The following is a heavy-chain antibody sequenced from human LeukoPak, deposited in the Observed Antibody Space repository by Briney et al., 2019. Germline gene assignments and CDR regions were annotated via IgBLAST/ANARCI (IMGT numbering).Heavy chain of an antibody. J-gene: IGHJ5*02. CDR3: ARGTGGIFDP. V-gene: IGHV4-34*01. CDR2: INHSGST. Sequence: SETLSLTCAVYGGSFSGYYWSWIRQPPGKGLEWIGEINHSGSTNYNPSLKSRVTISVDTSKNQFSLKLSSVTAADTAVYYCARGTGGIFDPWGQGTLVTVSS. D-gene: IGHD1-14*01. CDR1: GGSFSGYY.